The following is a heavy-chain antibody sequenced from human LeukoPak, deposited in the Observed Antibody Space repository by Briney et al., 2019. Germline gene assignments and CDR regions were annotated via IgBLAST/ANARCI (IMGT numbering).Heavy chain of an antibody. CDR2: ISAYNGNT. V-gene: IGHV1-18*01. D-gene: IGHD3-16*01. J-gene: IGHJ4*03. Sequence: GSVKVSCKASGYSFTNYGISWVRQAPGQGLEWMGWISAYNGNTNYAQKFQGRVTMTTDISTSTAYMELRSLRSDDTAVFYWARDGAESRSGGEVGYFEYCGEGAPVIVSS. CDR3: ARDGAESRSGGEVGYFEY. CDR1: GYSFTNYG.